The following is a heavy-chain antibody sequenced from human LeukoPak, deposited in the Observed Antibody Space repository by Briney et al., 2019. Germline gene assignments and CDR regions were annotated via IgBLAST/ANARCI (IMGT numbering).Heavy chain of an antibody. Sequence: ASVKVSCKASGYAFTDYYLHWVRQAPGQGLEWMAWIDPNSGDTNFARKFQGRVTLTWDTSITTAYMDLSRLISDDTAVYYCARDWYFDPWGRGTLVTVSS. CDR3: ARDWYFDP. CDR1: GYAFTDYY. V-gene: IGHV1-2*02. J-gene: IGHJ2*01. CDR2: IDPNSGDT.